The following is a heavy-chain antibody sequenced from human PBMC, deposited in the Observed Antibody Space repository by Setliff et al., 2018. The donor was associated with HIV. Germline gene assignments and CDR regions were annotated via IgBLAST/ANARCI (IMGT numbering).Heavy chain of an antibody. CDR3: ARDWFDSSGYDRIFFDY. CDR2: IIPIFGTA. CDR1: GGTFSSYA. D-gene: IGHD3-22*01. J-gene: IGHJ4*02. Sequence: ASVKVSCKASGGTFSSYAITWVRQAPGQGLEWMGGIIPIFGTANYAQKFQGRVTITADESTSTAYLEVSSLRSEDTAMYYCARDWFDSSGYDRIFFDYWGQGTLVTVSS. V-gene: IGHV1-69*13.